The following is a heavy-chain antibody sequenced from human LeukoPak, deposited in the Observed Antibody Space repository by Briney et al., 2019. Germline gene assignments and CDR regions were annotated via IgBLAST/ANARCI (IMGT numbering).Heavy chain of an antibody. Sequence: GGSLRLSCTASGFTFVNYAMSWVRQAPGKGLEWVSAISGGGGTTYYADSVKGRFTISRDSSKNTLYLQMNSLRAEDTAVYYCAKGAGPLYYYDSSGYLDYWGQGTLVTVSS. V-gene: IGHV3-23*01. J-gene: IGHJ4*02. CDR1: GFTFVNYA. D-gene: IGHD3-22*01. CDR3: AKGAGPLYYYDSSGYLDY. CDR2: ISGGGGTT.